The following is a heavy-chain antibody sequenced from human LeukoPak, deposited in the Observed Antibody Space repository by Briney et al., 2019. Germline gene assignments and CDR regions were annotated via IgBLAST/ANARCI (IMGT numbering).Heavy chain of an antibody. CDR3: ARARGYGYGYVPGLDY. V-gene: IGHV1-46*01. Sequence: ASVKVSCKASGYTFTSYYMHWVRQAPGQGLEWMGIINPSGGSTSYAQKFQGRVTMTRDTSTSTVYMELSSLRSEDTAVYYCARARGYGYGYVPGLDYWGQGTLVTVSS. CDR1: GYTFTSYY. CDR2: INPSGGST. D-gene: IGHD5-18*01. J-gene: IGHJ4*02.